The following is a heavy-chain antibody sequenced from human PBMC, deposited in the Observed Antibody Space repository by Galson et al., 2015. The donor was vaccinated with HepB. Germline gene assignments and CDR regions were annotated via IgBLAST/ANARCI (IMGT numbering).Heavy chain of an antibody. J-gene: IGHJ4*02. D-gene: IGHD5-18*01. CDR1: GFTFSSYW. Sequence: SLRLSCAASGFTFSSYWMHWVRQAPGKGLVWVSRINSDGSSTSYADSVKGRFTISRDNAKNTLYLQMNSLRAEDTAVYCCARPGVVGYYYFDYWGQGTLVTVSS. V-gene: IGHV3-74*01. CDR3: ARPGVVGYYYFDY. CDR2: INSDGSST.